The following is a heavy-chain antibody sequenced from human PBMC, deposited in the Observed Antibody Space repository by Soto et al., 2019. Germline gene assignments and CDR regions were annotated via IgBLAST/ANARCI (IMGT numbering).Heavy chain of an antibody. CDR1: GFTFSSYG. J-gene: IGHJ4*02. V-gene: IGHV3-33*01. CDR2: IWYDGSNK. CDR3: ARGIAAAGYYFDY. D-gene: IGHD6-13*01. Sequence: QVQLVESGGGVVQPGRSLRLSCAASGFTFSSYGMHWVRQAPGKGLEWVAVIWYDGSNKYYADSVKGRFTISRDNSKNTLYLQMNSLRAEDTAVYYCARGIAAAGYYFDYWGQGTLVTVSS.